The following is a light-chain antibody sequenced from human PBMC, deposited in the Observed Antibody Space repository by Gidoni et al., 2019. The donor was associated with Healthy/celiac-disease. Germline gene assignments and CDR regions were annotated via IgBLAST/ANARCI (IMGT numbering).Light chain of an antibody. CDR2: DAS. V-gene: IGKV3-11*01. CDR3: QQRSNWAPLT. Sequence: DILLTQSPATLSLSPGERATLSCRASQSVSSYLAWYQQKPGQAPRRLIDDASNRATVIPARGSGSGSGTDFTLTSSSLEDEDFAVYCCQQRSNWAPLTFGGXTKVEIK. CDR1: QSVSSY. J-gene: IGKJ4*01.